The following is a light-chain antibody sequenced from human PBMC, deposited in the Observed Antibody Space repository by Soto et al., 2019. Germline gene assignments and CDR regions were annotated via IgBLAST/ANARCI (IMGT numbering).Light chain of an antibody. CDR3: QQYGSSPPRT. CDR1: QSVSSSY. J-gene: IGKJ1*01. Sequence: EIALTQSPGTLSLSPGERATLSCRASQSVSSSYLAWYQQKPGQAPRLLIYGASSRATGIPDRFSGSGSVTDFTLTISRLEPEDFAVYYCQQYGSSPPRTFGQGTKVEIK. CDR2: GAS. V-gene: IGKV3-20*01.